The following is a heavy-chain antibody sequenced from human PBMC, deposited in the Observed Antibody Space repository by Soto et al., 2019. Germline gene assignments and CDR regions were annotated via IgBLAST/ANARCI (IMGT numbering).Heavy chain of an antibody. CDR1: GDSITTETW. CDR3: AREGRLPWFES. V-gene: IGHV4-4*02. CDR2: IKHTGDA. Sequence: QVHLQESGPGLVKPSEPLSLTCAVSGDSITTETWWSCLLQLPGTGLEWIGEIKHTGDANANPALRSRVSKSVDRTTNQFFLSLRSVGAADTAVYFCAREGRLPWFESWGQGTLVTVSS. J-gene: IGHJ5*01.